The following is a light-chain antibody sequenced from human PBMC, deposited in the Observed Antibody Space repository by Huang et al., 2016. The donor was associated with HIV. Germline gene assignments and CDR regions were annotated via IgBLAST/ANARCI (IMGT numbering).Light chain of an antibody. CDR1: QSLLNSNGYNY. CDR2: LGS. Sequence: DIVMTQSPLSLSVTPGEAASISCRSSQSLLNSNGYNYLDWYFQKPGQSPQLLIYLGSNRASGVPDRFSGSGAGTYFTLKISRVEAEDVGVYYCMHAIESPRTCGQGTKVEIK. CDR3: MHAIESPRT. J-gene: IGKJ1*01. V-gene: IGKV2-28*01.